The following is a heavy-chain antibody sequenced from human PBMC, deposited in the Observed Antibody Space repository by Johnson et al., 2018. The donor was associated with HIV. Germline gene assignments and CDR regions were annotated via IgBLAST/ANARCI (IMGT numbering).Heavy chain of an antibody. V-gene: IGHV3-30*02. CDR2: IRYDGSNK. CDR3: AREVRGPRGGFDI. CDR1: GFTFSASA. Sequence: QVQLVESGGGVVQPGRSLRLSCAASGFTFSASAMHWVRQAPGKGLEWVAFIRYDGSNKYYADSVKGRFTISRDNSKNTLYLQMNSLRAEDTAVYYCAREVRGPRGGFDIWGQGTMVTVSS. J-gene: IGHJ3*02. D-gene: IGHD3-10*01.